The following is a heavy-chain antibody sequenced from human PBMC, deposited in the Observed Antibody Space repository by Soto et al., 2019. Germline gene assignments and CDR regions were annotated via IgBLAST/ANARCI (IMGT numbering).Heavy chain of an antibody. Sequence: GGSLRLSCAASGFTFSSYAMHWVRQAPGKGLEWVAVISYDGSNKYYADSVKGRFTISRDNSKNTLYLQMNSLRAEDTAVYYCARDQRGYNYGFRFDQWGQGILVTVSS. CDR1: GFTFSSYA. D-gene: IGHD5-18*01. J-gene: IGHJ4*02. CDR2: ISYDGSNK. CDR3: ARDQRGYNYGFRFDQ. V-gene: IGHV3-30-3*01.